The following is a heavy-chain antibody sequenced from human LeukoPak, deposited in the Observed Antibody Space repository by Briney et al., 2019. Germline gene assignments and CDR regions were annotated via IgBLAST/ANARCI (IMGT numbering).Heavy chain of an antibody. D-gene: IGHD3-9*01. J-gene: IGHJ5*02. CDR3: ARASPLRYFDWLMDP. CDR1: GFTFSS. V-gene: IGHV3-21*01. CDR2: ISSSSSYI. Sequence: GGSLRLSCAASGFTFSSMNWVRQAPGQGLEWVSSISSSSSYIYYADSVKGRFTISRDNAKNSLYLQMNSLRAEDTAVYYCARASPLRYFDWLMDPWGQGTLVTVSS.